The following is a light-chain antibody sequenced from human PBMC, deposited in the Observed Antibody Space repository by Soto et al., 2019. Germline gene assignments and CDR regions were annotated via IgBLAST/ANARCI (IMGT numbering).Light chain of an antibody. V-gene: IGKV3-20*01. Sequence: EIVLTQSPGTLSLSPGKISTLSCRASQSVRNNYLAWYQQRPGQAPRLLIYAASSRATGIPDRFSGSGSGTDFTLTISRMETEDFAVYYCQQYGTSTRTFGHGTKVDIK. J-gene: IGKJ1*01. CDR2: AAS. CDR1: QSVRNNY. CDR3: QQYGTSTRT.